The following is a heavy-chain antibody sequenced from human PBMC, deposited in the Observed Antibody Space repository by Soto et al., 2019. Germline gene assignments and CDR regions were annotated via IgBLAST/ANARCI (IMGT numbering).Heavy chain of an antibody. CDR3: ARHVYYDSSGYQYYFDY. CDR1: GGSISSSRYY. D-gene: IGHD3-22*01. J-gene: IGHJ4*02. V-gene: IGHV4-39*01. Sequence: PSETLSLTCTVSGGSISSSRYYWGWIRQPPGKGLEWLGSIYYSGTPYYNPSLKSRVTISVDTSKNQFSLKLSSVTAADTAVYYCARHVYYDSSGYQYYFDYWGQGTLVTVSS. CDR2: IYYSGTP.